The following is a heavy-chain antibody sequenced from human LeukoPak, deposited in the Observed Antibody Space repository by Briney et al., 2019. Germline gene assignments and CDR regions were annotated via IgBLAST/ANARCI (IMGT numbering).Heavy chain of an antibody. V-gene: IGHV3-21*01. CDR3: ARGAMDIVLMVYAIRGYYFDY. Sequence: PGGSLRLSCAASGFTFSSYSMNWVRQAPGKGLEWVSSISSSSSYIYYADSVKGRFTISRDNAKNSLYLQMNSLRAEDTAVYYCARGAMDIVLMVYAIRGYYFDYWGQGTLVTVSS. D-gene: IGHD2-8*01. CDR2: ISSSSSYI. CDR1: GFTFSSYS. J-gene: IGHJ4*02.